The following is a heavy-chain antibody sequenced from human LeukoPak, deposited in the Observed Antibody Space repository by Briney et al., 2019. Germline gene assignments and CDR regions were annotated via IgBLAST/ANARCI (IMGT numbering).Heavy chain of an antibody. Sequence: SVKVSCKASGGTFISYAISWVRQAPGQGLEWMGGIIPIFGTANYAQKFQGRVTITADESTSTAYMELSSLRSEDTAVYYCARAPLNYCSSTSCYESGGYYYGMDVWGQGTTVTVSS. D-gene: IGHD2-2*01. CDR1: GGTFISYA. CDR2: IIPIFGTA. V-gene: IGHV1-69*13. J-gene: IGHJ6*02. CDR3: ARAPLNYCSSTSCYESGGYYYGMDV.